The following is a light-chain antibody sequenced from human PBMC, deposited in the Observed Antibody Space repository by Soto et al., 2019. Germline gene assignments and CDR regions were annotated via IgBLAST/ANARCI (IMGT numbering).Light chain of an antibody. J-gene: IGLJ1*01. CDR1: SSNIGAGSD. CDR2: GSY. V-gene: IGLV1-40*01. CDR3: QSYDSSLSAWV. Sequence: QSALTQPPSVSGAPGQRVTISCTGSSSNIGAGSDVHWYQQVPGTAPKLLVYGSYNRPSGVPDRFSGSKSGTSASLAITGLQAEDEADFYCQSYDSSLSAWVFGTGTQLTVL.